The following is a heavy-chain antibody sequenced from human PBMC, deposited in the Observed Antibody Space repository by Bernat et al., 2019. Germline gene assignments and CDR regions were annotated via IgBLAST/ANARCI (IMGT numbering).Heavy chain of an antibody. D-gene: IGHD1-1*01. Sequence: QVQLVQSGAEVKKPGSSVKVSCKASGYTFIAYYIHWVRQAPGQGLEWMGWIDPNSGDINYAQKFQGWVTMTRDTGMSTVYLELSADDTAIYYCARDPRGWIAGTGTYYFGMDVWGQGTTVTVSS. J-gene: IGHJ6*02. V-gene: IGHV1-2*04. CDR1: GYTFIAYY. CDR3: ARDPRGWIAGTGTYYFGMDV. CDR2: IDPNSGDI.